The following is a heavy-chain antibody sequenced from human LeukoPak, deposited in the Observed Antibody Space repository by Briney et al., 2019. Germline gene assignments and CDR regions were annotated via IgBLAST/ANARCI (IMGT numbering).Heavy chain of an antibody. CDR3: ARDSSGRVYSWFDP. V-gene: IGHV1-2*02. CDR2: INPNSGGT. J-gene: IGHJ5*02. Sequence: ASVKVSCKASGYTFTGYYMHWVRQAPGQGLEWMGWINPNSGGTNYAQKFQGRDTMTRDTSISTAYMELSRLRSDDTAVYYCARDSSGRVYSWFDPWGQGTLVTVSS. D-gene: IGHD3-22*01. CDR1: GYTFTGYY.